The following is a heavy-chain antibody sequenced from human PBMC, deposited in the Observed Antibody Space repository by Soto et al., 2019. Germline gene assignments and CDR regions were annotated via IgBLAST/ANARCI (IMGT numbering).Heavy chain of an antibody. CDR3: AKVLTGYYYYFEY. D-gene: IGHD3-9*01. CDR1: GFTFSSYA. V-gene: IGHV3-23*01. CDR2: VGGSGEYT. J-gene: IGHJ4*02. Sequence: GGSLRLCCAASGFTFSSYAMIWVRQAPGKGLEWVSGVGGSGEYTYYADSVKGRFTISRDNSKNTVYLQISSLRAEDTAVYYCAKVLTGYYYYFEYWGQGTLVTVSS.